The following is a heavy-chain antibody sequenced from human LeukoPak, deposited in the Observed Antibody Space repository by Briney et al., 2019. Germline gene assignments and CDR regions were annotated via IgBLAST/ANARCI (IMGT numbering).Heavy chain of an antibody. V-gene: IGHV4-34*01. CDR1: GGSFSGYH. Sequence: SETLSLTCAVYGGSFSGYHWSWIRQPPGKGLEWIGEINHSGSTNYNPSLKSRVTISVDTSKNQFSLKLSSVTAADTAVYYCAGEGGNPYYFDYWGQGTLVTVSS. CDR3: AGEGGNPYYFDY. CDR2: INHSGST. D-gene: IGHD4-23*01. J-gene: IGHJ4*02.